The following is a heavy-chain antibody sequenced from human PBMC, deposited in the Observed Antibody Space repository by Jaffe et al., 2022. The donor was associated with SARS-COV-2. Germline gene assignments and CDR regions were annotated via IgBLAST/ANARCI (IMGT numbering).Heavy chain of an antibody. D-gene: IGHD4-4*01. J-gene: IGHJ6*02. CDR3: ARGPIYSRFGMDI. V-gene: IGHV3-20*01. CDR2: IDWKGDST. Sequence: EVQLVESGGGVVRPGGSLRLSCAASGFTFDDYGMSWVRRAPGKGLEWVSGIDWKGDSTKYADSVKGRFTISRDNAKNSLYLQMNSLRDEDTALYHCARGPIYSRFGMDIWGQGTTVTVSS. CDR1: GFTFDDYG.